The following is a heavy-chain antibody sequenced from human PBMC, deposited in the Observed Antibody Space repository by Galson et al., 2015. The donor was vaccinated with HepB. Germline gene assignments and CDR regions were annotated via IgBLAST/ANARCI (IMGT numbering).Heavy chain of an antibody. CDR1: GGTFSYYV. CDR2: LFPIFGNA. V-gene: IGHV1-69*06. CDR3: ARDADGDSYAYDY. D-gene: IGHD5-18*01. Sequence: SVKVSCKASGGTFSYYVRSWVRQAPGHGLEWTGGLFPIFGNAHYAQKFQGRVTITADKSTSTAYMELSSLRSEDTAVYYCARDADGDSYAYDYCGQGTLVTVSS. J-gene: IGHJ4*02.